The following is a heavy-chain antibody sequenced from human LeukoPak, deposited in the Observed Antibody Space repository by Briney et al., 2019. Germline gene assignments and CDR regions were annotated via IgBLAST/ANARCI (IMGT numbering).Heavy chain of an antibody. CDR1: GFTFSSYS. CDR3: ARIDSYYGMDV. CDR2: ISSTSTYI. J-gene: IGHJ6*02. Sequence: PGGSLRLSCAASGFTFSSYSMNWVRQAPGKGLEWVSSISSTSTYIYYADSVKGRFTLSRDNAKNSLYLQMNSLRAEDTAVYYCARIDSYYGMDVWGQGTTVTVSS. V-gene: IGHV3-21*01.